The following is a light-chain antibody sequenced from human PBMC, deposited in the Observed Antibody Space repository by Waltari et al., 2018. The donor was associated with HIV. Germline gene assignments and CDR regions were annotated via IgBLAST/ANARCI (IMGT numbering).Light chain of an antibody. J-gene: IGKJ1*01. CDR1: QSISRS. Sequence: DIQLHPSPSTLSASVGDRVSIPCRASQSISRSLAWYQQKPGKVPKLLIYKASTLESGVPSRFSGSGSGTQFTLTISSLQPDDFATYYCQQYGRSRTFGQGTKVDIK. CDR3: QQYGRSRT. CDR2: KAS. V-gene: IGKV1-5*03.